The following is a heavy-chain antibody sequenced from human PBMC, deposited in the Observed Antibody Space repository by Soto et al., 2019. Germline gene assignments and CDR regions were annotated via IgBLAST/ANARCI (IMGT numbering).Heavy chain of an antibody. D-gene: IGHD2-2*01. Sequence: QVQLVQSGAAVKEPGTSVKVSCKASGGTFDDFIMNWLRQTPGQGLEWMGGIVPMFGTATYGEKFKVRVTLSATGSRRTADMELARLGSEDTAGYYYESNVAYRRSLSQYPDIEIWGPGTKVTVS. CDR1: GGTFDDFI. J-gene: IGHJ6*02. CDR3: ESNVAYRRSLSQYPDIEI. V-gene: IGHV1-69*01. CDR2: IVPMFGTA.